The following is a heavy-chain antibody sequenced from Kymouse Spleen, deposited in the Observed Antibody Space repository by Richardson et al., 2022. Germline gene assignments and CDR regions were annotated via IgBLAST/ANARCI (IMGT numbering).Heavy chain of an antibody. J-gene: IGHJ6*02. CDR2: IWYDGSNK. CDR1: GFTFSSYG. D-gene: IGHD3-3*01. Sequence: QVQLVESGGGVVQPGRSLRLSCAASGFTFSSYGMHWVRQAPGKGLEWVAVIWYDGSNKYYADSVKGRFTISRDNSKNTLYLQMNSLRAEDTAVYYCARGRGLRFLESGGMDVWGQGTTVTVSS. CDR3: ARGRGLRFLESGGMDV. V-gene: IGHV3-33*01.